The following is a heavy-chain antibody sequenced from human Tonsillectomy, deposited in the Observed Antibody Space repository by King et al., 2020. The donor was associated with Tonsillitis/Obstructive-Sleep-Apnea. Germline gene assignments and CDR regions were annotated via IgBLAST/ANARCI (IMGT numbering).Heavy chain of an antibody. D-gene: IGHD3-22*01. CDR2: ISSSSSYI. CDR3: ARGPLGYYDSSGYYYFDY. V-gene: IGHV3-21*01. Sequence: VQLVESGGGLVKPGGSLRLSCAASGFTFSSYSMNWVRQAPGKGLEWVSSISSSSSYIYYADSVKGRFTISRDNAKNSLYLQMNSLRAEDTAVYYCARGPLGYYDSSGYYYFDYWGQGTLVPVSS. J-gene: IGHJ4*02. CDR1: GFTFSSYS.